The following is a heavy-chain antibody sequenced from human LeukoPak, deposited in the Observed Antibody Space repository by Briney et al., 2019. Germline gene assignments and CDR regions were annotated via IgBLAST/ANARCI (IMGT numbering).Heavy chain of an antibody. Sequence: GASVTVSCKASGYTFTSYYMHWVRQAPGQGLEWMGIINPSGGSTSYAQKFQGRVAMTRDTSTSTVYMELSSLRSEDTAVYYCARHNWNDNGMDVWGQGTTVTVSS. CDR1: GYTFTSYY. V-gene: IGHV1-46*01. J-gene: IGHJ6*02. CDR3: ARHNWNDNGMDV. CDR2: INPSGGST. D-gene: IGHD1-1*01.